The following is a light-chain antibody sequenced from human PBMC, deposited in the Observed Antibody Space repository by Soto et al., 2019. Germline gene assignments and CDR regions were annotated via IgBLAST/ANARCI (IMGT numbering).Light chain of an antibody. CDR3: QQYATTPRT. Sequence: DIVMTQSPDSLAVSLGERATINCKSSQTLLYTSNNKSYLAWYQQKAGQPPKLLFFWASSRESGVPDRFSASGTETDFTLTTSSLQAEDVAVYFCQQYATTPRTFGRGTRVEIK. V-gene: IGKV4-1*01. CDR2: WAS. CDR1: QTLLYTSNNKSY. J-gene: IGKJ4*02.